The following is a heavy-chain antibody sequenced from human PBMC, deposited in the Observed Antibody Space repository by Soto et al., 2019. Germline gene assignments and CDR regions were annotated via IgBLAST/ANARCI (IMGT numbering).Heavy chain of an antibody. D-gene: IGHD3-22*01. Sequence: ASVKVSCKASGYTFNSYGISWVRQAPGQGLEWMGWISAYNGNTNYAQNLQGRVTMTTDTSTSTAYMELRSLRSDDTAVYYCARDHPYYYDSSGYYSYFDYWGQG. CDR2: ISAYNGNT. CDR3: ARDHPYYYDSSGYYSYFDY. CDR1: GYTFNSYG. J-gene: IGHJ4*02. V-gene: IGHV1-18*01.